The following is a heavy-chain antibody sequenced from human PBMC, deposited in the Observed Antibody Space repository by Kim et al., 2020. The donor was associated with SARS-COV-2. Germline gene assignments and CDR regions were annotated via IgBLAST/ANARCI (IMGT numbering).Heavy chain of an antibody. CDR2: INHSGST. J-gene: IGHJ4*02. D-gene: IGHD6-13*01. CDR1: GGSFSGYY. Sequence: SETLSLTCAVYGGSFSGYYWSWIRQPPGKGLEWIGEINHSGSTNYNPSLKSRVTISVDTSKNQFSLKLSPVTAADTAVYYCARGLRQQLAQEYFDYWGQGTLVTVSS. V-gene: IGHV4-34*01. CDR3: ARGLRQQLAQEYFDY.